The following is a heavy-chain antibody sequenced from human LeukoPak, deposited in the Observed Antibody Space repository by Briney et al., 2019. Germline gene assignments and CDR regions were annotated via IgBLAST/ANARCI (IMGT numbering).Heavy chain of an antibody. J-gene: IGHJ4*02. CDR3: ARRPNYGDYRWYYFDY. CDR1: GGSISSSSYY. D-gene: IGHD4-17*01. V-gene: IGHV4-39*01. Sequence: SETLSLTCTVSGGSISSSSYYWGWIRQPPGKGLEWIGSIYYSGSTYYNPSLKSRVTISVDTSKNQFSLKLSSVTAADTAVYYCARRPNYGDYRWYYFDYWGQGTLVTVSS. CDR2: IYYSGST.